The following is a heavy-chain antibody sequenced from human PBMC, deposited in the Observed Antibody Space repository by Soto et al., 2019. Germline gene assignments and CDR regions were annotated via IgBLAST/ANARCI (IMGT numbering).Heavy chain of an antibody. Sequence: TSETLSLTCTVSGGSISSYYWSWIRQPPGKGLEWIGYIYYSGRTNYNPSLKSRVTISVDTSKNQFSLKLSSVTAADTAVYYCARRYSGYETAFDYWGQGTLVTVSS. J-gene: IGHJ4*02. V-gene: IGHV4-59*01. CDR3: ARRYSGYETAFDY. D-gene: IGHD5-12*01. CDR1: GGSISSYY. CDR2: IYYSGRT.